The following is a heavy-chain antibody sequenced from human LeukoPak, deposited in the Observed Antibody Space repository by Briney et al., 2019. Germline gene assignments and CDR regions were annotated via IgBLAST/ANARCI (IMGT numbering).Heavy chain of an antibody. V-gene: IGHV1-69*01. CDR1: GGTFSSYA. Sequence: SVKVSCKASGGTFSSYAISWVRQAPGQGLEWMGGIIPIFGTANYAQKFRGRVTITADESTSTAYMELSSLRSEDTAVYYCARAREAGVVVVITLSFDYWGQGTLVTVSS. CDR2: IIPIFGTA. J-gene: IGHJ4*02. CDR3: ARAREAGVVVVITLSFDY. D-gene: IGHD3-22*01.